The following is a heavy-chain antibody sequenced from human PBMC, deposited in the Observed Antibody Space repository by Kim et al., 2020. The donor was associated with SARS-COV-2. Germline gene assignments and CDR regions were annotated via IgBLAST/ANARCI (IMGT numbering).Heavy chain of an antibody. J-gene: IGHJ3*01. V-gene: IGHV3-30*04. CDR3: ARESDGFDV. CDR2: IANDGRFR. CDR1: RFTFGAYT. Sequence: GGYLRLSCAASRFTFGAYTMHWVRQAPGKGLEWVALIANDGRFRYHADSVKGRFTISRDNSQNTLFLEMNSLKPEDTAVYYCARESDGFDVWGQGTMVTVS.